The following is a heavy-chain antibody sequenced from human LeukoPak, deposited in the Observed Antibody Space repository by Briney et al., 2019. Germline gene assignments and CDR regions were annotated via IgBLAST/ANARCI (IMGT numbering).Heavy chain of an antibody. Sequence: SETLSLTCTVSGGSISSNNYNWGWIREPPGKGLECIGNIYYSGSTYYNPSLKSRVTISVDTSKNQFSLKLSSVTAADTAVYYCAREVAGTPWIDYWGQGTLVTVSS. CDR2: IYYSGST. J-gene: IGHJ4*02. CDR3: AREVAGTPWIDY. CDR1: GGSISSNNYN. V-gene: IGHV4-39*02. D-gene: IGHD6-19*01.